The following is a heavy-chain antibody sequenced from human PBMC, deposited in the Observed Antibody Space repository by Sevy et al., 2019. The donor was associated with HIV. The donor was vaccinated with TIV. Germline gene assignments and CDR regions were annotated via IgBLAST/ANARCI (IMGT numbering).Heavy chain of an antibody. CDR1: GFDFNNHW. V-gene: IGHV3-7*03. CDR3: ARLPTGLQSFNYLLSTYFDS. D-gene: IGHD3-9*01. Sequence: GGSLRLSCAASGFDFNNHWMSWVRQAPEKGLEWVANIKHDGSETYYVDSLEGRFTISRDNAKNSLSLQINDLRAEDTAMYYCARLPTGLQSFNYLLSTYFDSWGQGTLVTVPS. J-gene: IGHJ4*02. CDR2: IKHDGSET.